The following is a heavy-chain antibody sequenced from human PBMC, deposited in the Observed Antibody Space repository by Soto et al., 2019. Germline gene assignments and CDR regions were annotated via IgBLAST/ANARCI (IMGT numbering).Heavy chain of an antibody. CDR1: GYTLTGYS. V-gene: IGHV1-3*01. CDR3: TPDLNGGNPFDY. Sequence: QVHFVQSGAEVAQPGASVTISCTPSGYTLTGYSIHWVRQAAGQGLEWLAWIEPVRGYRESSLKSQGRITIRKDSAANTIYLDLTSLTSEHTAVYCCTPDLNGGNPFDYWGQGTMVTVS. CDR2: IEPVRGYR. J-gene: IGHJ4*02. D-gene: IGHD2-8*01.